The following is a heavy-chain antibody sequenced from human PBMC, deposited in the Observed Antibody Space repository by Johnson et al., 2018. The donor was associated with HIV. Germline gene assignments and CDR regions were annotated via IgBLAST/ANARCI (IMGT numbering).Heavy chain of an antibody. D-gene: IGHD6-13*01. J-gene: IGHJ3*02. CDR1: GLTFDDYA. CDR2: ISGSGGST. CDR3: AKGFVLAAAGSRNAFDI. Sequence: VLLVESGGAVVQPGGSLRLSCAASGLTFDDYAMSWVRQAPGKGLEWVSAISGSGGSTYYADSVKGRFTISRDNSKNTLYLQMNSLRAEDTALYYCAKGFVLAAAGSRNAFDIWGQGTMVTVSS. V-gene: IGHV3-23*04.